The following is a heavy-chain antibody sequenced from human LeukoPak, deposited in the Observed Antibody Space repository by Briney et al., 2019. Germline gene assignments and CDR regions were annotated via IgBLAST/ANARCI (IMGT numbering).Heavy chain of an antibody. D-gene: IGHD3-3*02. V-gene: IGHV4-34*01. CDR1: GGSFSGYY. J-gene: IGHJ4*02. CDR3: ASRSIGPPDFDY. Sequence: PSETLSLTCAVYGGSFSGYYWSRIRQPPGKGLEWIGEINHSGSTNYSPSLKSRVTISVDTSKNHFSLKLSSLTAADTAVYYCASRSIGPPDFDYWGQGTLVTVSS. CDR2: INHSGST.